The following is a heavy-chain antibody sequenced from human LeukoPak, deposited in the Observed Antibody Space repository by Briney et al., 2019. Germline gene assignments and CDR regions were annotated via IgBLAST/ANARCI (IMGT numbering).Heavy chain of an antibody. V-gene: IGHV4-4*07. J-gene: IGHJ4*02. CDR3: VRNWDY. CDR1: GGSISSYY. Sequence: SETLSLTCTVSGGSISSYYWSWIRQPAGKGLEWIGRIYTSGSTNYNPPLESRVTMSVDTSKNQLSLKLSSVTAADTAVYYCVRNWDYWGQGTLVTVSS. CDR2: IYTSGST. D-gene: IGHD1-1*01.